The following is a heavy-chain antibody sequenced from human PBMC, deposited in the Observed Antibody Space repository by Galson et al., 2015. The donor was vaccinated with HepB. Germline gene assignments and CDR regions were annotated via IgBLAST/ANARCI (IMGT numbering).Heavy chain of an antibody. CDR1: GGSISSYY. Sequence: SETLSLTCTVSGGSISSYYWSWIRQPPGKGLEWIGYIYYSGSTKYNPSLKSRVTISVDTSKNQFSLKLSSVTAADTAVFYCARGLKSNGWQYSFDYWGQGTLVTVSS. CDR2: IYYSGST. V-gene: IGHV4-59*01. CDR3: ARGLKSNGWQYSFDY. D-gene: IGHD6-19*01. J-gene: IGHJ4*02.